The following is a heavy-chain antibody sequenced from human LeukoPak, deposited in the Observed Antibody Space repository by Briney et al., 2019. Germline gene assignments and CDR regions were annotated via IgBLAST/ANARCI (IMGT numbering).Heavy chain of an antibody. J-gene: IGHJ5*01. D-gene: IGHD5-18*01. CDR3: ARGHGHSYGWWFDS. V-gene: IGHV4-59*01. Sequence: SETLSLTCTVSSGSISSYYWTWIRQPPGKGLEWIGDIYYSGSTNYSPSLKSRVTISIDMSKNQFSLKLNSMTAADTAVYYCARGHGHSYGWWFDSWGQGTLVTVSS. CDR1: SGSISSYY. CDR2: IYYSGST.